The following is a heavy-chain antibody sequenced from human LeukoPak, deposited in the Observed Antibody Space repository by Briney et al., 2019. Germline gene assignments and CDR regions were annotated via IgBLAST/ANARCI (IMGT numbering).Heavy chain of an antibody. J-gene: IGHJ4*02. Sequence: SVKVSCKASGGTFSSYAISWVRQAPGQGLEWMGRIIPILGIANYAQKFQGRVTITADKSTSTAYMELSSLRSEDTAVYYCARDTVLLWFGESEHYFDYWSQGTLVTVSS. D-gene: IGHD3-10*01. CDR1: GGTFSSYA. V-gene: IGHV1-69*04. CDR2: IIPILGIA. CDR3: ARDTVLLWFGESEHYFDY.